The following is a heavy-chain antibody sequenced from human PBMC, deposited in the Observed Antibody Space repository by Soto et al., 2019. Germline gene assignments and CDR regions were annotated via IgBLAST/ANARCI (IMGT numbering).Heavy chain of an antibody. D-gene: IGHD2-15*01. V-gene: IGHV3-23*01. CDR3: AKDRLYCSGGSCYYYYYYMDV. CDR2: ISGSGGST. CDR1: GFTFSSYA. Sequence: GGSLRLSCAASGFTFSSYAMSWVRQAPGKGLEWVSAISGSGGSTYYADSVKGRFTISRDNSKNTLYLQMNSLRAEDTAVYYCAKDRLYCSGGSCYYYYYYMDVWGKGTTVTVSS. J-gene: IGHJ6*03.